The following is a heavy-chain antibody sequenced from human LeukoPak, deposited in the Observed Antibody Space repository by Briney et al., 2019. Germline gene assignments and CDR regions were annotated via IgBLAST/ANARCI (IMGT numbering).Heavy chain of an antibody. CDR2: ISSSSSTI. D-gene: IGHD3-22*01. CDR3: AREYYYDSSGYYRPHFDY. V-gene: IGHV3-48*01. Sequence: PGGSLRLSCAASGFTFSSYSMNWVRQAPGKGLEWVSYISSSSSTIYYADSVKGRFTISRDNAKNSLYLQMNSLRAEDTAVYYCAREYYYDSSGYYRPHFDYWGQGTLVTVSS. CDR1: GFTFSSYS. J-gene: IGHJ4*02.